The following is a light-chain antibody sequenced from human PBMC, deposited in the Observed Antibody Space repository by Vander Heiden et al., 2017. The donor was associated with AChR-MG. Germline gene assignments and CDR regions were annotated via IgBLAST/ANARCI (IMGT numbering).Light chain of an antibody. CDR3: QQYNNWPPQIT. CDR1: QSVSSN. V-gene: IGKV3-15*01. CDR2: GAS. J-gene: IGKJ4*01. Sequence: DIVMTQSPATLSVSPGERATLSCSASQSVSSNLAWYQQKPGQAPRLLIYGASTRATGIPARFSGSGSGTEFTLTISSLQSEDFAVYYCQQYNNWPPQITFGGGTKVEIK.